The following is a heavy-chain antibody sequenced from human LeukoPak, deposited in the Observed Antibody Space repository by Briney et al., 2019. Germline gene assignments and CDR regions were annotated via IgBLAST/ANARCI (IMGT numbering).Heavy chain of an antibody. CDR2: IYPGDSNP. D-gene: IGHD1-26*01. CDR3: ARREESEGAFDI. CDR1: AYTFTNSW. Sequence: GESLKISCRGSAYTFTNSWIGWVRQKPGKGLEWMGIIYPGDSNPRYSPSFQGQVTISADKSITTAYLQWSSLKASDTAIYYCARREESEGAFDIWGQGTMVTVSS. J-gene: IGHJ3*02. V-gene: IGHV5-51*01.